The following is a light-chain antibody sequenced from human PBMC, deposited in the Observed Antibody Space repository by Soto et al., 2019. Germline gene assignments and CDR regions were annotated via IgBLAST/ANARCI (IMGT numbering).Light chain of an antibody. CDR2: DAP. J-gene: IGKJ1*01. Sequence: DVQMTQSPSTLSASIGDRVTITCRSSHSVSSWLAWFQQKPGKAPKLLIYDAPSLQSGVPSRFSGSGSGTEFTLTINNLQPDDFATYYCQQSRTFGQGTKVEMK. CDR3: QQSRT. V-gene: IGKV1-5*01. CDR1: HSVSSW.